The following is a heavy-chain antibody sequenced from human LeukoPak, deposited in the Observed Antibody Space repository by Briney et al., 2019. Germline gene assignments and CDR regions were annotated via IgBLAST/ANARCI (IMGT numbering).Heavy chain of an antibody. Sequence: PGGSLRLSCAASGFAFSVYAMSWVRQAPGKGLEWVSAISASGGITYYADSVKGRFTISRDNSKNTLYLQASSLRAEDTAVYYCAKEPREYCSSTSCPNWIDAWGQGTLVTVSS. V-gene: IGHV3-23*01. D-gene: IGHD2-2*01. CDR3: AKEPREYCSSTSCPNWIDA. CDR1: GFAFSVYA. CDR2: ISASGGIT. J-gene: IGHJ5*02.